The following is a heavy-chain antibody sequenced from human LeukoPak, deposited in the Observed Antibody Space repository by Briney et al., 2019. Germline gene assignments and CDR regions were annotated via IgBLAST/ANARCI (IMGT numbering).Heavy chain of an antibody. CDR3: AKDIHLGYSYGLYFDY. J-gene: IGHJ4*02. CDR2: ISGSGGST. Sequence: GGSLRLSCAASGFTFSSYAMSWVRQAPGKGLEWVSAISGSGGSTYYADSVKGRFTISRDNSKNTLYLQMNSLRAEDTAVYYCAKDIHLGYSYGLYFDYWGQGTPVTVSS. D-gene: IGHD5-18*01. CDR1: GFTFSSYA. V-gene: IGHV3-23*01.